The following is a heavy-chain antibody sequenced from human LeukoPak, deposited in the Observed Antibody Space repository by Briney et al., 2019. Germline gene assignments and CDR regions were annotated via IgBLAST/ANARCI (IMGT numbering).Heavy chain of an antibody. CDR3: ASGYYTSGSYLAGYFDY. CDR2: IKQDGSEK. Sequence: GGSLRLSCAASGFTFSDAWMSWVRQAPGKGLEWVANIKQDGSEKYYVDSVKGRFSISRDNAKNSLYLQMNSLRAEDTAVYYCASGYYTSGSYLAGYFDYWGQGTLVTVSS. J-gene: IGHJ4*02. V-gene: IGHV3-7*05. D-gene: IGHD3-10*01. CDR1: GFTFSDAW.